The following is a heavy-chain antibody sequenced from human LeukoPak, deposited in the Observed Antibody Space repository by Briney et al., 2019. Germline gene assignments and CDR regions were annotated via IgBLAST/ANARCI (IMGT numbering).Heavy chain of an antibody. CDR1: GCTFSSYS. CDR3: ARDRSGTATDY. CDR2: ISSSSSYI. V-gene: IGHV3-21*01. J-gene: IGHJ4*02. Sequence: GGSLRLSCAASGCTFSSYSMNWVRQAPGKGLEWVSSISSSSSYIYYADSVKGRFTISRDNAKNALYLQMNSLRAEDTAVYYCARDRSGTATDYWGQGTLVTVSS.